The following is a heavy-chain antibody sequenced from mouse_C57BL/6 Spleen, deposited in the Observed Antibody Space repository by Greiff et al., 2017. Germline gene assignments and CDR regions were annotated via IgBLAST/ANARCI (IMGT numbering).Heavy chain of an antibody. J-gene: IGHJ2*01. D-gene: IGHD2-4*01. Sequence: VQVVESGPELVKPGASVKISCKASGYAFSSSWMNWVKQRPGKGLEWIGRIYPGDGDTNYNGKFKGKATLTADKSSSTAYMQLSSLTSEDSAVYFCARYDSYYFDYWGQGTTLTVSS. CDR3: ARYDSYYFDY. CDR1: GYAFSSSW. V-gene: IGHV1-82*01. CDR2: IYPGDGDT.